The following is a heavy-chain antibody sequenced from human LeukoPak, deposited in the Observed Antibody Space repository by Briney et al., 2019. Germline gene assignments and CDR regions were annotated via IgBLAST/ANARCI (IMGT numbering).Heavy chain of an antibody. D-gene: IGHD3-10*01. CDR3: ATVRGGFHYGSGSRIPRGWFDP. J-gene: IGHJ5*02. V-gene: IGHV1-69*13. CDR1: GGTFRSYA. Sequence: SVKVSCKASGGTFRSYAISWVRQAPGQGLEWMGGIIPIFGTANYAQKFQGRVTITADESTSTAYMELSSLSSEDTAVYYWATVRGGFHYGSGSRIPRGWFDPWGQGTLVTVSS. CDR2: IIPIFGTA.